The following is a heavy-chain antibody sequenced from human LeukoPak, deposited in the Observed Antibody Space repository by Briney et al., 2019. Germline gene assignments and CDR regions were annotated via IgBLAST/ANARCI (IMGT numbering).Heavy chain of an antibody. D-gene: IGHD2-21*02. V-gene: IGHV4-59*01. J-gene: IGHJ6*02. Sequence: WETLSLTCTVSGGSISSYYWSWIRQPPGKGLEWIGYIYYSGSTNYNPSLKSRVTISVDTSKNQFSLKLSSVTAADTAVYYCAGGYRFYYYYYGMDVWGQGTTVTVSS. CDR2: IYYSGST. CDR3: AGGYRFYYYYYGMDV. CDR1: GGSISSYY.